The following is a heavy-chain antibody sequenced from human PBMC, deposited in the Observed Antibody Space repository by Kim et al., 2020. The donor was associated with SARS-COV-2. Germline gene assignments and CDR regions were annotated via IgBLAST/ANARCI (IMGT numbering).Heavy chain of an antibody. J-gene: IGHJ4*02. Sequence: GGSLRLSCAASGFTFSSYGMHWVRQAPGKGLEWVAVIWYDGSNKYYADSVKGRFTISRDNSKSTLYLQMNSLRAEDTAVYYCARDPPNDYDFWSGPSHYFDYWGQGTLVTVSS. D-gene: IGHD3-3*01. CDR3: ARDPPNDYDFWSGPSHYFDY. V-gene: IGHV3-33*01. CDR2: IWYDGSNK. CDR1: GFTFSSYG.